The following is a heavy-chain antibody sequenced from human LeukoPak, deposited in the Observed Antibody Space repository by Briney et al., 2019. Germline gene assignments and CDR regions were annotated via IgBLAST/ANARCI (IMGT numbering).Heavy chain of an antibody. CDR2: INHSGST. J-gene: IGHJ6*03. CDR3: ARSYYYGSGSYYMMAYYYYYMDV. CDR1: GGSFSGYY. V-gene: IGHV4-34*01. Sequence: SETLSLTCAVYGGSFSGYYGSWIRQPPGKGLEWIGEINHSGSTNYNPSLKSRVTISVDTSKNQFSLKLSSVTAADTAVYYCARSYYYGSGSYYMMAYYYYYMDVWGKGTTVTVSS. D-gene: IGHD3-10*01.